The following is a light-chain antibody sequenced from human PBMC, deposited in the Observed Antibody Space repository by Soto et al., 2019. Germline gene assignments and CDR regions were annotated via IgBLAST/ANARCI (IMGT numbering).Light chain of an antibody. CDR3: MQATQSPT. V-gene: IGKV2-24*01. CDR2: EVS. Sequence: EIVMTQTPLSSPVTLGQPASISCRSSQSLVHSNGHTYLSWLHQRPGQPPRLLIYEVSNRFSGGPDRFSGSGAGTDFTLRISRVEAEDVGVYYCMQATQSPTFGPGTKVDIK. CDR1: QSLVHSNGHTY. J-gene: IGKJ3*01.